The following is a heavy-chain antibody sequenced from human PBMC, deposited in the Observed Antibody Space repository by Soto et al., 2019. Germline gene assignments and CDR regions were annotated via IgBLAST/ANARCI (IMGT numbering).Heavy chain of an antibody. CDR2: IDPSDSYT. V-gene: IGHV5-10-1*01. CDR1: GYSFTSYW. Sequence: GESLHISCKGSGYSFTSYWISWVRQMPGKGLEWMGRIDPSDSYTNYSPSFQGHVTISADKSISTAYPQWSSLKASDTAMYYCGRRGSSCDKWLDQWSQGTWVIESS. D-gene: IGHD6-13*01. CDR3: GRRGSSCDKWLDQ. J-gene: IGHJ5*02.